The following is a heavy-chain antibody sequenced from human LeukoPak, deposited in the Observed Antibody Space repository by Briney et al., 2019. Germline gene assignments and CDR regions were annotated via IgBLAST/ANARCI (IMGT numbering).Heavy chain of an antibody. J-gene: IGHJ4*02. D-gene: IGHD5-12*01. CDR1: GGSISSYY. CDR2: IYYSGST. V-gene: IGHV4-59*06. Sequence: PSETLSLTCTVSGGSISSYYWSWIRQHPGKGLEWIGYIYYSGSTYYNPSLKSRVTISVDTSKNQFSLKLSSVTAADTAVYYCAREAPGLSGYDWGQGTLVTVSS. CDR3: AREAPGLSGYD.